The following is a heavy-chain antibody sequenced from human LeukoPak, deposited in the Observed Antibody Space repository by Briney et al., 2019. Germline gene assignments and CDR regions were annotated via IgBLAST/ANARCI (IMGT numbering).Heavy chain of an antibody. CDR2: IKQDGSEK. D-gene: IGHD1-1*01. CDR1: GFTFSRNW. V-gene: IGHV3-7*01. J-gene: IGHJ4*02. Sequence: GGSLRLSCADSGFTFSRNWMSWVRQVPGQGLEWVANIKQDGSEKGYVVSVEGRFTISRDNAKNSLYLQMNSLRAEDTAVYYCARDVGWNALDHWGQGTLVTVSS. CDR3: ARDVGWNALDH.